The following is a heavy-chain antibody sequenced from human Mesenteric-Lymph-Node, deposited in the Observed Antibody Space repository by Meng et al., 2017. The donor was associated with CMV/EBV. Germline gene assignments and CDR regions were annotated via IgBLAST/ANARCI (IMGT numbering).Heavy chain of an antibody. D-gene: IGHD3-10*01. J-gene: IGHJ4*02. CDR1: GFTFHNDW. CDR3: ARGLGAQRGWVFDY. Sequence: ASGFTFHNDWMHWVRQAPGKGLVWVASISGTSSYIYYADSLRGRFTISRDNAKNSLYLRMDSLRAEDTAVYYCARGLGAQRGWVFDYWGQGTLVTVSS. V-gene: IGHV3-21*01. CDR2: ISGTSSYI.